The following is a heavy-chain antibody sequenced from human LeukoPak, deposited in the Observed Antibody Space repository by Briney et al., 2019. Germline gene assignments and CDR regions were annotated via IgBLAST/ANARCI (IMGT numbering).Heavy chain of an antibody. CDR2: VYYSGST. CDR3: ASHRRSHGSEY. CDR1: GGFFEHYF. J-gene: IGHJ4*02. V-gene: IGHV4-59*01. D-gene: IGHD3-10*01. Sequence: SETLSLTCTVSGGFFEHYFWSWIRQHPGKGLEWLRYVYYSGSTDYSPSLKSRLTISADTSKNQFSLKLTSVTAADTAVYYCASHRRSHGSEYWGQGTLVTVSS.